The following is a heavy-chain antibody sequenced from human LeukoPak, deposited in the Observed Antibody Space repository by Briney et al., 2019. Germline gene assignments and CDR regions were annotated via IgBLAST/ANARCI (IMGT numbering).Heavy chain of an antibody. CDR3: ARNYYGSGSYYVE. CDR1: EFTFSTYT. V-gene: IGHV3-21*01. CDR2: ITGGSSYT. Sequence: GGSLRLSCVASEFTFSTYTMNWVRQAPGKGLEWVSSITGGSSYTYYADSVKGRFTISRDDADKALYLQMDSLRAEDTAVYYCARNYYGSGSYYVEWGQGTLVTVSS. D-gene: IGHD3-10*01. J-gene: IGHJ4*02.